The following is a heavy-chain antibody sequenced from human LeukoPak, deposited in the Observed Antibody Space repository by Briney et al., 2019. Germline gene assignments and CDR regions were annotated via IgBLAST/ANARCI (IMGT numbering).Heavy chain of an antibody. CDR3: AAVDYFYGMDV. CDR2: IVVGSGNT. Sequence: ASVKVSCKASGFTFTSSAMQWVRQARGQRLEWIGWIVVGSGNTKYAQKLQVRVTITRDMSTSTAYMELSSLRSEDTAVYYCAAVDYFYGMDVWGQGTTVTVSS. J-gene: IGHJ6*02. CDR1: GFTFTSSA. D-gene: IGHD2-2*03. V-gene: IGHV1-58*02.